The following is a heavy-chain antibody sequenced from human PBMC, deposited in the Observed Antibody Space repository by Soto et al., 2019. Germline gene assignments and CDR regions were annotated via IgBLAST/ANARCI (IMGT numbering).Heavy chain of an antibody. J-gene: IGHJ6*01. CDR3: ERATNYYYAMDV. CDR2: ISYDGSDR. CDR1: GFTFISYG. Sequence: QVQLVESGGGVVQPGRSLRLSCAASGFTFISYGMHWVRQAPGKGLQWVAFISYDGSDRYYEDSVKGRFTISRGNSKNTLYLQINSLRAEDTAVYYCERATNYYYAMDVWGQGTTVTVSS. V-gene: IGHV3-33*05. D-gene: IGHD1-1*01.